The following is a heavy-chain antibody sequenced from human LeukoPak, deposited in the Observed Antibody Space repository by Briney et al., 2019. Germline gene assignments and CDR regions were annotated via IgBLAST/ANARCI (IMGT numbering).Heavy chain of an antibody. D-gene: IGHD5-24*01. J-gene: IGHJ4*02. V-gene: IGHV3-23*01. CDR3: AKVPRRDGYNSLYDY. CDR2: ISGSGGST. Sequence: PGGSLRLSCAASRFTFSNYAMTWVRQTPGKGLEWVSAISGSGGSTYYADSVKGRFTISRDNSKNTLYLQMNSLRAEDTAVYYCAKVPRRDGYNSLYDYWGQGTLVTVSS. CDR1: RFTFSNYA.